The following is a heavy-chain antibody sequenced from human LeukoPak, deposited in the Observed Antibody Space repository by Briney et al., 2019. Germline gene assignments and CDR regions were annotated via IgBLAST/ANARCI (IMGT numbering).Heavy chain of an antibody. CDR3: ARAHSGGWFDP. Sequence: GGSLRLSCAASGFTFSSYGMHWVRQAPGKGLEWVAVISYDGSNKYYADSVKGRFTISRDNSKNTLYLQMNSLRAEDTAVYYCARAHSGGWFDPWGQGTLVTVSS. V-gene: IGHV3-30*03. D-gene: IGHD2-21*01. J-gene: IGHJ5*02. CDR1: GFTFSSYG. CDR2: ISYDGSNK.